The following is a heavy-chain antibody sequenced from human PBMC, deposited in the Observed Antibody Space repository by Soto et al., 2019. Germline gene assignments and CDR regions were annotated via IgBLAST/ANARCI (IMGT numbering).Heavy chain of an antibody. Sequence: SETLSLTCTVSGGSISSGGHYWTWICQHPGRGMEWSGYIYYTASTYYNPTRKSPVTISVDPSKNQFAPKMSSVTAAGTAVYYCARGGAFIAALFCYRMDVWGQGTTVTVSS. CDR2: IYYTAST. V-gene: IGHV4-31*01. D-gene: IGHD6-13*01. CDR1: GGSISSGGHY. J-gene: IGHJ6*02. CDR3: ARGGAFIAALFCYRMDV.